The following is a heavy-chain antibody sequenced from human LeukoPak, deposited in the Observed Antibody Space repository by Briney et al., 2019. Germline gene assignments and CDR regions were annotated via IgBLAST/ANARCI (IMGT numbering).Heavy chain of an antibody. J-gene: IGHJ4*02. CDR2: INPKSGGT. CDR1: GYTFTNYA. CDR3: ARDDYSSSSYDY. Sequence: ASVKVSCKASGYTFTNYAISWVRQAPGQGLEWMGWINPKSGGTNYAQKFQGRVTMTRDTSISTAYMELSRLTSDDTAIYFCARDDYSSSSYDYWGQGTLVTVSS. V-gene: IGHV1-2*02. D-gene: IGHD6-6*01.